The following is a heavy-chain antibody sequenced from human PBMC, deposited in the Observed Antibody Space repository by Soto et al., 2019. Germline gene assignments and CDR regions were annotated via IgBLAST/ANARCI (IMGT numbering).Heavy chain of an antibody. V-gene: IGHV1-69*13. D-gene: IGHD3-22*01. CDR3: ARHNRERDYSDTSLDSFKV. J-gene: IGHJ3*01. Sequence: VKVSCKASGGTFSSYAISWVRQAPGQGLEWLGGIIPIFSTPNYAQKFQGGCTIPADGSTSTAYMELSSLRSEDTAVYYCARHNRERDYSDTSLDSFKVWEQGTMV. CDR1: GGTFSSYA. CDR2: IIPIFSTP.